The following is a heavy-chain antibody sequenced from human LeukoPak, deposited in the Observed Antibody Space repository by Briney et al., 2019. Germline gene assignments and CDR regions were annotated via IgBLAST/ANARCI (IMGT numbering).Heavy chain of an antibody. CDR3: ARGTSSWYRYYYYYYGMDV. J-gene: IGHJ6*02. D-gene: IGHD6-13*01. V-gene: IGHV4-34*01. Sequence: SETLSLTCAVYGGSFSGYYWSWIRQPPGKGLEWIGEINHSGSTNYNPSLKSRVTISVDTSKNQFSLKLSSVTAADTAVYYCARGTSSWYRYYYYYYGMDVWGQGTTVTVSS. CDR2: INHSGST. CDR1: GGSFSGYY.